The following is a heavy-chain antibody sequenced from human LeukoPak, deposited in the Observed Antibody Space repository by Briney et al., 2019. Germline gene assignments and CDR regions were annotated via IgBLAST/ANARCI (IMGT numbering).Heavy chain of an antibody. CDR1: GDSISSGDYY. Sequence: SQTLSLTCTVSGDSISSGDYYWSWIRQPPGKGLEWIGEINHSGSTNYNPSLKSRVTISVDTSKNQFSLKLSSVTAADTAVYYCARSDGYVLVDIWGQGTMVTVSS. J-gene: IGHJ3*02. V-gene: IGHV4-30-2*01. CDR3: ARSDGYVLVDI. D-gene: IGHD3-22*01. CDR2: INHSGST.